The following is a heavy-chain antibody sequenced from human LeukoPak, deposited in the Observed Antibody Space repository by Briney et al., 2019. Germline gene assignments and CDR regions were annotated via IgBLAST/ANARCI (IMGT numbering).Heavy chain of an antibody. CDR3: AKITGGNRGFCTWTSCNQGGWFDP. J-gene: IGHJ5*02. V-gene: IGHV3-23*01. CDR1: AFTFSSNA. Sequence: PGWSLRLSCAASAFTFSSNAISWVRQGPGKGLEWVSGISGSGMYTYYADSVKGRFTISRDNSKNTVHLQMNSLRAEDTAVYYCAKITGGNRGFCTWTSCNQGGWFDPWGQGTLVTVSS. D-gene: IGHD2-8*01. CDR2: ISGSGMYT.